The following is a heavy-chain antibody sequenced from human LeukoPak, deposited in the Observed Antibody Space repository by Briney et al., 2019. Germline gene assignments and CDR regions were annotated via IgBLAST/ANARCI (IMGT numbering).Heavy chain of an antibody. J-gene: IGHJ6*03. CDR3: AKELELRSYYYYYMDV. CDR2: IRYDGSHE. V-gene: IGHV3-30*02. CDR1: GFTFSNYG. D-gene: IGHD1-7*01. Sequence: PGGSLRLSCAASGFTFSNYGMHWVRQAPGKGLEWVAFIRYDGSHEYYADSVKGRFTIPRENTLSLQMNSLKPEDTAVYYCAKELELRSYYYYYMDVWGKGTTVTVSS.